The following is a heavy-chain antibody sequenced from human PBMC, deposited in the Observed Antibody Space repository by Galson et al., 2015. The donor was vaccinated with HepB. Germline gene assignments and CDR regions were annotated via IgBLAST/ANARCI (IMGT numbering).Heavy chain of an antibody. CDR2: IIPMFGAG. J-gene: IGHJ6*03. Sequence: SVKVSCKASGGSFSSSSFSWVRQAPGQGLERMGGIIPMFGAGNHAQKFQGRVSITVDESTTTTYMELTSLRSEDTAVYFCARAMGTSPVFFYLDVWGNGTTVTVSS. D-gene: IGHD5-18*01. V-gene: IGHV1-69*13. CDR1: GGSFSSSS. CDR3: ARAMGTSPVFFYLDV.